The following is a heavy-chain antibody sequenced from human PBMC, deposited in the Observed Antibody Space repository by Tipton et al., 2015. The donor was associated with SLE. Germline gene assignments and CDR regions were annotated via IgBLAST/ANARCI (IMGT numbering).Heavy chain of an antibody. Sequence: QSGPEVKKPGESLKISCKASGYNFITYWIGWVRLMPGKGLEWMGIIYPDDSDTKYSPSFQGQVTISVDQSISTAFLQWSSLKASDTAMYFCARQDQRGYYYYGLDVWGQGTTVTVSS. CDR1: GYNFITYW. CDR3: ARQDQRGYYYYGLDV. CDR2: IYPDDSDT. J-gene: IGHJ6*02. V-gene: IGHV5-51*01. D-gene: IGHD2-2*01.